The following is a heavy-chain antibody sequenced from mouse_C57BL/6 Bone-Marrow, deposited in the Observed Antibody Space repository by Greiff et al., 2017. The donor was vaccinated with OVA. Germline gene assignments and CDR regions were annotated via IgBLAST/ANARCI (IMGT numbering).Heavy chain of an antibody. CDR3: ARSRDGYYVRYFDV. D-gene: IGHD2-3*01. Sequence: VQLQQSGPELVKPGASVKISCKASGYAFSSSWMNWVKQRPGKGLEWIGRIYPGDGDTNYNGKFKGKATLTADKSSSTAYMQLSSLTSEDSAVYFCARSRDGYYVRYFDVGGTGTTVTVSS. CDR2: IYPGDGDT. V-gene: IGHV1-82*01. J-gene: IGHJ1*03. CDR1: GYAFSSSW.